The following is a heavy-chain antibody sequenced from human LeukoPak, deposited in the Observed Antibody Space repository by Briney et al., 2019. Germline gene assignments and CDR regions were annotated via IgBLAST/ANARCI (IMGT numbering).Heavy chain of an antibody. Sequence: SETLSLTCTVSGGSISSYYWSWIRQPPGKGLEWIGYIYYSGSTNYNPSLKSRVTISVDTSKNQFSLKLSSVTAADTAVYYCARARIAARARDWFDPWGQGTLVTVSS. CDR2: IYYSGST. CDR1: GGSISSYY. D-gene: IGHD6-6*01. V-gene: IGHV4-59*12. CDR3: ARARIAARARDWFDP. J-gene: IGHJ5*02.